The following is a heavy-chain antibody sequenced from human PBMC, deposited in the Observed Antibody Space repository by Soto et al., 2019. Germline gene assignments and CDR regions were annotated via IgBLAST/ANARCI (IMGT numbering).Heavy chain of an antibody. CDR3: ARHYRPNYYDSSGRIDY. CDR1: GGSISSSSYY. D-gene: IGHD3-22*01. Sequence: SETLCLTCTVSGGSISSSSYYGGWIRQPPGKGLEWIGSIYYSGSTYYNPSLKSRVTISVDTSKNQFSLKLSSVTAADTAVYYCARHYRPNYYDSSGRIDYWGQGTLVTVS. V-gene: IGHV4-39*01. CDR2: IYYSGST. J-gene: IGHJ4*02.